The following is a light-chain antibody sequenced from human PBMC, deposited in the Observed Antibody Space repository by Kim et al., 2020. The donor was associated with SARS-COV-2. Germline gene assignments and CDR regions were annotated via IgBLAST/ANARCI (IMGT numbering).Light chain of an antibody. CDR3: QVWDSGSDQV. V-gene: IGLV3-21*04. J-gene: IGLJ3*02. CDR1: NIGSKS. Sequence: SYELTQPLSVSVAPGKTARITCGGNNIGSKSVHWYQQKPGQAPVLVISYDTDRPSGIPERFSGSNSGNTATLTISRVDAGDEADYYCQVWDSGSDQVFGG. CDR2: YDT.